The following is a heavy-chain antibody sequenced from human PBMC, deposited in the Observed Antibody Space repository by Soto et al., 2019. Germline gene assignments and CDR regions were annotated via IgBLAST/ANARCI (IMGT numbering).Heavy chain of an antibody. Sequence: QVQLVESGGGVVQPGRSLRLSCAASGFTFSSYGMHWVRQAPGKGLEWVAVISYDGSNKYYADSVKGRFTISRDNSKNTLYLQMNSLRAEDTAVYYCAKAFGWRGYCSGGSCFAGGTYYYYGMDVWGQGTTVTVSS. J-gene: IGHJ6*02. CDR3: AKAFGWRGYCSGGSCFAGGTYYYYGMDV. CDR1: GFTFSSYG. V-gene: IGHV3-30*18. CDR2: ISYDGSNK. D-gene: IGHD2-15*01.